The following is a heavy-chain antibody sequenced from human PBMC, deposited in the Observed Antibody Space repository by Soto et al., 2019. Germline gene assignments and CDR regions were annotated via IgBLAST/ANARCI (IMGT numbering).Heavy chain of an antibody. V-gene: IGHV1-18*01. CDR2: ISAYNGNT. CDR1: GYTFTSYG. CDR3: ARDYDFNYGIAV. J-gene: IGHJ6*02. Sequence: QVQLVQSGAEVKKPGASVKVSCKASGYTFTSYGIIWVRQAPGQGLEWMGWISAYNGNTNYAQKLQGRVTMTTDTSTNTAYMALRRLRSDDTAVYYCARDYDFNYGIAVWGQGTPVTFSS. D-gene: IGHD3-3*01.